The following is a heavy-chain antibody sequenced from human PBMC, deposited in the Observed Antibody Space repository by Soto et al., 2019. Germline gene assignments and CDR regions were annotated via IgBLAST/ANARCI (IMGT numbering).Heavy chain of an antibody. J-gene: IGHJ4*02. CDR3: AKGRGGSGSLTPRVDF. Sequence: EVQLLESGGGLEQPGGSLRLSCAASGFTFNNYAMTWVRQAPGKGLEWVSAISGGGDTTSYADSVKGRFTVSRDRSKNTLYRQMSSLRAEDTALYYCAKGRGGSGSLTPRVDFWGQGTLVTVSS. CDR1: GFTFNNYA. D-gene: IGHD3-10*01. V-gene: IGHV3-23*01. CDR2: ISGGGDTT.